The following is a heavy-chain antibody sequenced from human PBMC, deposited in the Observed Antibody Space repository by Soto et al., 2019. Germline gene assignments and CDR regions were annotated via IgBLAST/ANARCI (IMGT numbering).Heavy chain of an antibody. J-gene: IGHJ4*02. V-gene: IGHV3-30*18. CDR3: AKVGIAAAPDY. CDR1: GFTFSSYG. D-gene: IGHD6-13*01. Sequence: PGGSLRLSCAASGFTFSSYGMHWVRQAPGKGLEWVAVISYDGSNKYYADSVKGRFTISRDNSKNTLYLQMNSLIAEDTAVYYCAKVGIAAAPDYWGQGTLVTVSS. CDR2: ISYDGSNK.